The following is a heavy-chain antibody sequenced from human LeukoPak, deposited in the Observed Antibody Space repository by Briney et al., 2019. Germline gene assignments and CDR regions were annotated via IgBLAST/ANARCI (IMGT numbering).Heavy chain of an antibody. CDR1: GFTFSDVW. V-gene: IGHV3-7*05. CDR3: ARDTDFHFDY. CDR2: IKEDGSEK. Sequence: GGSLRLSCAASGFTFSDVWMSWVRQAPGKGLEWVANIKEDGSEKYYVDSVEGRFTISRGNPKNSLYLQMNSLRAEDTAVYYCARDTDFHFDYWGQGTLVTVSS. J-gene: IGHJ4*02.